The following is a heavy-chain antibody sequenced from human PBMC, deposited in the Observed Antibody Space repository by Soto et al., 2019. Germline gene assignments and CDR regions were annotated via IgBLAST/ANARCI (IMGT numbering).Heavy chain of an antibody. V-gene: IGHV3-23*01. CDR1: GFTFSSYA. D-gene: IGHD3-16*02. J-gene: IGHJ4*02. CDR2: ISGSGGST. CDR3: AKRDDYVWGSYRFDY. Sequence: GGSLRLSCAASGFTFSSYAMSWVRQAPGKGLEWVSAISGSGGSTYYADSVKGRFTISRDNSKNTLYLQMNSLRAEDTAVYYCAKRDDYVWGSYRFDYWGQGTLVTVSS.